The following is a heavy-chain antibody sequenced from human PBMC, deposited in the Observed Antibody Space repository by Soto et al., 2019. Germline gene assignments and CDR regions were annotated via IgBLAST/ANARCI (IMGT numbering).Heavy chain of an antibody. V-gene: IGHV3-23*01. J-gene: IGHJ6*02. CDR3: AKDEVRTPSLYAMDV. CDR2: IDDAGAYT. CDR1: GFTFINYA. D-gene: IGHD3-10*01. Sequence: GGSLRLSCEASGFTFINYAMTWVRQAPGKGLEWVSGIDDAGAYTYYAESMKGRFTISRDNSKNTVYLQMNGLRVEDTAVYYCAKDEVRTPSLYAMDVWGQGTTVTVSS.